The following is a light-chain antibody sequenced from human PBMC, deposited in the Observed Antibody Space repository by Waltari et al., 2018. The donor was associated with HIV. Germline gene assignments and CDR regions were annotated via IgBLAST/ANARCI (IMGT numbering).Light chain of an antibody. CDR2: SNN. CDR3: AAWDDSLNGYV. Sequence: QSVLTQPPSASGTPGQRVTTSCSGSSSNIGSNTVHWYQQLPGTAPKLLIYSNNQRPSGVPDRFSGSKSGTSASLAISGLQSEDEADYYCAAWDDSLNGYVFGTGTKVTVL. V-gene: IGLV1-44*01. J-gene: IGLJ1*01. CDR1: SSNIGSNT.